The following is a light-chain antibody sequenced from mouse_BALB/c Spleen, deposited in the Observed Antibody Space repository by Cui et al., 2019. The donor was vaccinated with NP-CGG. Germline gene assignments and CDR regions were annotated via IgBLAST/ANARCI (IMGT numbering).Light chain of an antibody. CDR2: GTN. CDR3: TLWYSNHWV. CDR1: TGAVTTSNY. J-gene: IGLJ1*01. Sequence: QAAVTQESALTTSPGETVTLTCRSRTGAVTTSNYANWVQEKPDHLFTGLIGGTNNQAPGVPTRFSGSLIGDKAALTITGAQTEDEAVYFCTLWYSNHWVFGGGTKLTVL. V-gene: IGLV1*01.